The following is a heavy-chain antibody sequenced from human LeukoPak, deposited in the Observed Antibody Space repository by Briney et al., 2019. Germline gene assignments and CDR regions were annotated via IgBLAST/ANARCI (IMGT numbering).Heavy chain of an antibody. V-gene: IGHV4-39*01. D-gene: IGHD5-18*01. Sequence: PSETLSLTCTVSGGSISSFYWGWIRQPPGKGLEWIGSIYYSGSTYYNPSLKSRVTISVDTSKNQFSLKLSSVTAADTAVYYCARQHGYSYGLFDYWGQGTLVTVSS. CDR1: GGSISSFY. CDR3: ARQHGYSYGLFDY. CDR2: IYYSGST. J-gene: IGHJ4*02.